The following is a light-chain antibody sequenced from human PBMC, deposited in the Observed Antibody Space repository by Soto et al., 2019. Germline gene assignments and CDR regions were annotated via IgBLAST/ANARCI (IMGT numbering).Light chain of an antibody. Sequence: ETVLTQSPGTLSLSPGERATLSCRASQTVNGNYLGWYQQKPGQAPRLLIYGTSSRATGIPDRFSGSGSGTDFTLTISRLEPEECACDYCQQCGSFPGTFGQGTRVEIK. V-gene: IGKV3-20*01. J-gene: IGKJ1*01. CDR1: QTVNGNY. CDR2: GTS. CDR3: QQCGSFPGT.